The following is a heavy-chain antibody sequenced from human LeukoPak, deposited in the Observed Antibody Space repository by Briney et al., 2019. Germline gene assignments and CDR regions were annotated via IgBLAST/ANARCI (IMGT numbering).Heavy chain of an antibody. CDR2: ISGSGGST. D-gene: IGHD3-9*01. CDR3: AGGALRYFDWLFY. J-gene: IGHJ4*02. V-gene: IGHV3-23*01. CDR1: GFAFSSYA. Sequence: GGSLRLSCAASGFAFSSYAMSWVRQAPGKGLEWVSAISGSGGSTYYAGSVKGRFTISRDNSKNTLYLQMNSLRAEGTAVYYCAGGALRYFDWLFYWGQGTLVTVSS.